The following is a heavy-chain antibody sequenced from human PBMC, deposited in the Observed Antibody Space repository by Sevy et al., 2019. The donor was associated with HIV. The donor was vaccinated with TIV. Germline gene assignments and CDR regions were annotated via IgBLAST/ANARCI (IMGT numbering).Heavy chain of an antibody. D-gene: IGHD6-13*01. Sequence: GESLKISCAASGFTVSSNYMSWVRQAPGKGLEWVSVIYSGGSTYYADSVKGRFTISRDNSKNTLYLQMNSLRAEDTAVHYCASNIAAAGDYWGQGTLVTVSS. CDR3: ASNIAAAGDY. CDR2: IYSGGST. J-gene: IGHJ4*02. CDR1: GFTVSSNY. V-gene: IGHV3-66*02.